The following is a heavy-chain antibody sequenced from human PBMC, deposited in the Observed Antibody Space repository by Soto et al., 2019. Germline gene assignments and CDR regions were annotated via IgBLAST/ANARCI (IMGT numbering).Heavy chain of an antibody. CDR3: ASEGAMVRGIDYYYGMDV. CDR2: IYHSGST. Sequence: PSETLSLTCTVSGGSISSYYWSWIRQPPGKGLEWIGYIYHSGSTYYNPSLKSRVTISVDRSKNQFSLKLSSVTAADTAVYYCASEGAMVRGIDYYYGMDVWGQGTTVTVSS. J-gene: IGHJ6*02. CDR1: GGSISSYY. D-gene: IGHD3-10*01. V-gene: IGHV4-59*12.